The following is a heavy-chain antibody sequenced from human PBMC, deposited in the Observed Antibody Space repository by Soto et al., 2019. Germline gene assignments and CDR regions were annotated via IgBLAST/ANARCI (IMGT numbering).Heavy chain of an antibody. V-gene: IGHV3-23*01. D-gene: IGHD3-22*01. CDR1: GFTFSSYA. J-gene: IGHJ4*02. CDR3: ARGDGDYYDGNGYLGRH. Sequence: GGPLRLSCAASGFTFSSYAMTWVRQAPGKGLEWVSTISGSGGSTNYADSVKGRFTISRDNSKNTLYLQMNSLRVEDTAVYYCARGDGDYYDGNGYLGRHWGQGTLVTVSS. CDR2: ISGSGGST.